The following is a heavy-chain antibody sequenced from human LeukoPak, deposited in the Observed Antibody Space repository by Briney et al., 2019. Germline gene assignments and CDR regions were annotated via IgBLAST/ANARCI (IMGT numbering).Heavy chain of an antibody. J-gene: IGHJ4*02. Sequence: GGSLRLSCAASGFTFSSYAMSWVRQAPGKGLEWVSSISGSGGSTYYADSVKGRFSISRDNSKNTLYLQVNSLRADDTAVYYCAKGRGFRVWDPWDNWGQGTLITVSS. CDR3: AKGRGFRVWDPWDN. V-gene: IGHV3-23*01. CDR1: GFTFSSYA. D-gene: IGHD3-16*01. CDR2: ISGSGGST.